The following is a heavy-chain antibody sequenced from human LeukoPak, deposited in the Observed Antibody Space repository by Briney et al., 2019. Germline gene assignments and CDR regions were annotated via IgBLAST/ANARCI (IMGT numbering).Heavy chain of an antibody. Sequence: SETLSLTCAVSGYSLSSGYYWGWIRQPPGKGLGWSGSIYHSGSTYYNPSLKSRVTISVDTSKNQFSLKLSSVTAADTAVYYCAREFRRKPAAISSKYNWFDPWGQGTLVTVST. CDR3: AREFRRKPAAISSKYNWFDP. J-gene: IGHJ5*02. CDR2: IYHSGST. V-gene: IGHV4-38-2*02. D-gene: IGHD2-2*01. CDR1: GYSLSSGYY.